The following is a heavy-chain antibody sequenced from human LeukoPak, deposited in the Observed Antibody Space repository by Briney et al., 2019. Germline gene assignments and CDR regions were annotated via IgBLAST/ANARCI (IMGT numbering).Heavy chain of an antibody. CDR1: GGSISSYY. D-gene: IGHD2-15*01. Sequence: ETLSLTCTVSGGSISSYYRSWIRQPPGKGLEWIGYIYYSGTTNYNPSLKSRVTISADMSKNDFSLRLSSVTAADTAVYHCARGGYSSGFYYFDYWGQGILVTVSS. CDR2: IYYSGTT. J-gene: IGHJ4*02. CDR3: ARGGYSSGFYYFDY. V-gene: IGHV4-59*08.